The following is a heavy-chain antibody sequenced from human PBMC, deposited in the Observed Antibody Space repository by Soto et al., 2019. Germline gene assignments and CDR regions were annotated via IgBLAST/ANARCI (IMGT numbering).Heavy chain of an antibody. D-gene: IGHD2-2*01. CDR1: GYTFTSYY. Sequence: ASVKVSCKASGYTFTSYYMHWVRQAPGQGLEWMGIINPSGGSTSYAQKFQGRVTMTRDTSTSTVYMVLSSLRSEDTAVYYCAIVVVPAATPVPAEYFQHWGQGTLVTVSS. CDR2: INPSGGST. V-gene: IGHV1-46*01. CDR3: AIVVVPAATPVPAEYFQH. J-gene: IGHJ1*01.